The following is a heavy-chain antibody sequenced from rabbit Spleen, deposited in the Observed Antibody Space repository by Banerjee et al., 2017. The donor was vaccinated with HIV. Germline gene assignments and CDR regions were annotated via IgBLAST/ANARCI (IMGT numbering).Heavy chain of an antibody. V-gene: IGHV1S40*01. CDR1: GVSFSGSSY. Sequence: QSLEESGGDLVKPGASLTLTCIASGVSFSGSSYMCWVRQAPGKGLEWIACIEGGSSSFTYFANWAKGRFTCSKTSSTTVTLHMTSLTAADTATYFCARDTGTSFSSYGMDLWGQGTLVTVS. J-gene: IGHJ6*01. CDR3: ARDTGTSFSSYGMDL. CDR2: IEGGSSSFT. D-gene: IGHD7-1*01.